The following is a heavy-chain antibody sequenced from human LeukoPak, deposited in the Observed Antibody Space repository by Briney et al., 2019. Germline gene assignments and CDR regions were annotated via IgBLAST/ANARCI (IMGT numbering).Heavy chain of an antibody. CDR3: SSNSLIVGATTLGSDY. D-gene: IGHD1-26*01. J-gene: IGHJ4*02. V-gene: IGHV3-15*01. CDR2: IKSKSDGGTT. CDR1: GFTFSDAW. Sequence: KPGGSLRLSCAASGFTFSDAWMTWVRQAPGKGLEWVGRIKSKSDGGTTYYSAPVKGRFTISRDDSKNTLYLQMNSLKTEDTAVYYCSSNSLIVGATTLGSDYWGQGTLVTVSS.